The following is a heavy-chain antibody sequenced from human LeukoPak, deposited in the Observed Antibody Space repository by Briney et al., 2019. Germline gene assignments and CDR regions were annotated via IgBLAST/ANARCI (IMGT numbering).Heavy chain of an antibody. D-gene: IGHD3-9*01. Sequence: GASVKVSCKTSRYTFTGYYIYWVRQAPGQGLEWMGWINCHTGAINYAQKFQGRVTMTRDTSISTAYMELTRLRSDDTAVYYCARERGNYDILTDYYEGNGFDPWGQGTLVTVSS. CDR2: INCHTGAI. CDR3: ARERGNYDILTDYYEGNGFDP. J-gene: IGHJ5*02. V-gene: IGHV1-2*02. CDR1: RYTFTGYY.